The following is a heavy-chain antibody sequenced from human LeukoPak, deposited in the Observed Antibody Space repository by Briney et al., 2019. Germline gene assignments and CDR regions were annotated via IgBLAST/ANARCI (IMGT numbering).Heavy chain of an antibody. CDR3: GTDRAAGSGIVS. J-gene: IGHJ3*01. CDR1: GFTFSSYS. Sequence: GSLRLSCAASGFTFSSYSMNWVRQAPGKGLEWIGSIYYSGSTYYNPSLKSLVTISIDTSKNQFSLKLSSVTAADTAVYYCGTDRAAGSGIVSWGRGTMVTVSS. D-gene: IGHD5/OR15-5a*01. CDR2: IYYSGST. V-gene: IGHV4-39*07.